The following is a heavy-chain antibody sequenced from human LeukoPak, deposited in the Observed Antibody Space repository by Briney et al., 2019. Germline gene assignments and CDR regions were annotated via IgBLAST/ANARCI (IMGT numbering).Heavy chain of an antibody. CDR3: ARDFTYTGYFDP. J-gene: IGHJ5*02. CDR1: GFTFSDYY. CDR2: ISRGGSTI. Sequence: GGYLRLSCAASGFTFSDYYMSWIRQAPGERLEWVSYISRGGSTIYYADSVKGRFTISRDNAKNSLYLQMNSLRAEDTAVYYCARDFTYTGYFDPWGQGTLVTVSS. V-gene: IGHV3-11*01. D-gene: IGHD3-16*01.